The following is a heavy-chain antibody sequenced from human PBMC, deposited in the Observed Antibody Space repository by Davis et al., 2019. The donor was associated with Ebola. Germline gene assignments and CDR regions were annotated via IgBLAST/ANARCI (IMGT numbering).Heavy chain of an antibody. J-gene: IGHJ4*02. CDR3: ARGGPLRYFDWLLSRTYYFDY. CDR2: ISHHNGYT. Sequence: SETLSLTCAVYGGSFSAYFWSWIRQPPEKGLEWIGEISHHNGYTNYNPSLRSRVAISVDTSKNQFSLKLSSVTAADTAVYYCARGGPLRYFDWLLSRTYYFDYWGQGTLVTVSS. CDR1: GGSFSAYF. D-gene: IGHD3-9*01. V-gene: IGHV4-34*01.